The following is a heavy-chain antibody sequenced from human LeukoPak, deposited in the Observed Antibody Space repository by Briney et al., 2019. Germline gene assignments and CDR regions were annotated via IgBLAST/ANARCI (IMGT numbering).Heavy chain of an antibody. CDR1: GGSISSYY. CDR2: IYYSGST. Sequence: SETLSLTCTVSGGSISSYYWSWIRQPPGKGLDWIGYIYYSGSTSYNPSLKSRVTISVDTSKNQVSLKLSSVTAADTAVYYCARIGGSSDFFDYWGQGTLVTVSS. CDR3: ARIGGSSDFFDY. J-gene: IGHJ4*02. V-gene: IGHV4-59*01. D-gene: IGHD1-26*01.